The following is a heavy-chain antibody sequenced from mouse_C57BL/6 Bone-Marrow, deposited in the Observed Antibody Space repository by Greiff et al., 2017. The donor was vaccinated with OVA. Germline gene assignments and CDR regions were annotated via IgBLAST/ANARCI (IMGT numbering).Heavy chain of an antibody. CDR3: ARYDCNLAWFAY. Sequence: VMLVESGAELMKPGASVKLSCKASGYTFTGYWIEWVKQRPGHGLEWIGVILPGSGSTNYNEKFKGKATFTADTSSNAAYMQLSSLTAEDSAIYCGARYDCNLAWFAYWGQGTLVTVSA. J-gene: IGHJ3*01. D-gene: IGHD2-4*01. V-gene: IGHV1-9*01. CDR2: ILPGSGST. CDR1: GYTFTGYW.